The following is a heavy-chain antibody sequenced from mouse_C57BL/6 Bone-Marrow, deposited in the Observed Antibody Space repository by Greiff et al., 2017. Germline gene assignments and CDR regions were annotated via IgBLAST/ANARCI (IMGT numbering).Heavy chain of an antibody. CDR1: GFSLSTFGLG. V-gene: IGHV8-8*01. CDR3: ARSYYSNSSWFAY. Sequence: QVTLKASGPGILQPSQTLSLTCSFSGFSLSTFGLGVGWIRQPSGKGLDWLAHIWWDDDKYYNPALKSRLTISKDTSKNQVFLKIANVDTADTATYYCARSYYSNSSWFAYWGQGTLVTVSA. CDR2: IWWDDDK. J-gene: IGHJ3*01. D-gene: IGHD2-5*01.